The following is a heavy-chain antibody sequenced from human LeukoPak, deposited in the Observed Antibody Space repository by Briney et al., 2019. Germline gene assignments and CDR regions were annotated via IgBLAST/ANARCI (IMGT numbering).Heavy chain of an antibody. CDR2: INPKSGVT. Sequence: GASMKVSCNTSGYTFTDYYIHWVRQATGQGLEWMGWINPKSGVTNYAQNFQDRVTLTSDTSISTAYMDLSGLTSGDTAVYYCARALGNYYDSTVYQAYWGQGHLVTVSS. V-gene: IGHV1-2*02. CDR1: GYTFTDYY. D-gene: IGHD3-22*01. CDR3: ARALGNYYDSTVYQAY. J-gene: IGHJ4*02.